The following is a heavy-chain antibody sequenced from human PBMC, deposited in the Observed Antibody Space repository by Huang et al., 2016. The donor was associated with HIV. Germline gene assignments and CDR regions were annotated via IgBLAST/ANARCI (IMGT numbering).Heavy chain of an antibody. Sequence: QVQLVQSGAEVKKPGSSVKVSCTASGGTFSTYAISWVRQAPGPGLEWMGGIIPIFGTANYAKKFQGTVTIAADEFTSTAYMELSSLRSEDTALYYCARGRTRSSLYDSYYGLDVWGQGTTVTVSS. CDR1: GGTFSTYA. D-gene: IGHD6-6*01. V-gene: IGHV1-69*01. CDR3: ARGRTRSSLYDSYYGLDV. J-gene: IGHJ6*02. CDR2: IIPIFGTA.